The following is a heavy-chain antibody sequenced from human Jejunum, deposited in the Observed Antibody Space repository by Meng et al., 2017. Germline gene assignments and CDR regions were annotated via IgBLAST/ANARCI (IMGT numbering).Heavy chain of an antibody. J-gene: IGHJ3*02. CDR1: GDSISSGDW. CDR2: IYHSGST. CDR3: ARRGDGYNLEAFDI. D-gene: IGHD5-24*01. V-gene: IGHV4-4*02. Sequence: QVQLQESGPGLVKPSETLSLICAVSGDSISSGDWCMWVRQPPGKGLEWIGEIYHSGSTNYNPSLKSRVTISVDKSKNQFSLKLSSVTAADTAVYYCARRGDGYNLEAFDIWGQGTMVTVSS.